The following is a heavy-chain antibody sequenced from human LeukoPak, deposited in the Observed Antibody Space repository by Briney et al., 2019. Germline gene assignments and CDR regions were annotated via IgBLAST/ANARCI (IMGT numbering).Heavy chain of an antibody. J-gene: IGHJ4*02. CDR3: AKDRGYSYGYFDY. D-gene: IGHD5-18*01. Sequence: GGSLRLSCAASGFTFSNYWMHWVRQAPGKGLVWVSRINIDGSTTINADSVKGRFTISRDNAKNTLYLQMSSLRAEDTALYYCAKDRGYSYGYFDYWGQGTLVTVSS. CDR1: GFTFSNYW. CDR2: INIDGSTT. V-gene: IGHV3-74*01.